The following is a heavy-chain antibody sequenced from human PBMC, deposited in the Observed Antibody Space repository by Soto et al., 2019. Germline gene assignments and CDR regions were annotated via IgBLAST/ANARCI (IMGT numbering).Heavy chain of an antibody. J-gene: IGHJ4*02. Sequence: GGSLRLSCAASGFTFSSYWMSWVRQAPGKGLEWVSNIKQDGSEKYYVDSVKGRFTISRDNAKNSLYLQMNSLRAEDTAVYSCARSVYSSSWYFDYWDQGTLVTVSS. V-gene: IGHV3-7*03. D-gene: IGHD6-13*01. CDR2: IKQDGSEK. CDR3: ARSVYSSSWYFDY. CDR1: GFTFSSYW.